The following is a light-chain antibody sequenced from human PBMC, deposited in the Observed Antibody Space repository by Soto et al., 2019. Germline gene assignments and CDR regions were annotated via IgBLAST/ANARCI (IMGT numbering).Light chain of an antibody. CDR2: GAS. CDR3: QQYNNWPPWT. J-gene: IGKJ1*01. CDR1: QSVYTN. V-gene: IGKV3-15*01. Sequence: EIVMTQSPATLSASPGERATLSCRASQSVYTNLAWYQQKPGQAPRLLIYGASTRATGIPARFSGSGSGTEFTLTISSLQSEDFAVCYCQQYNNWPPWTFGQGTKVEIK.